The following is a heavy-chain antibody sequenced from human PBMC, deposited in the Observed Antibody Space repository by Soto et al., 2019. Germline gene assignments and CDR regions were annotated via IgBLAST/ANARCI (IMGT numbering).Heavy chain of an antibody. V-gene: IGHV1-2*02. CDR3: ARTAKYYDFWSGYPNWFDP. CDR2: INPNSGGT. J-gene: IGHJ5*02. D-gene: IGHD3-3*01. Sequence: ASVKVSCKASGYTFTGYYMHWVRQAPGQGLEWMGWINPNSGGTNYAQKFQGRVTMTRGTSISTAYMELSRLRSDDTAVYYCARTAKYYDFWSGYPNWFDPWGQGTLVTAPQ. CDR1: GYTFTGYY.